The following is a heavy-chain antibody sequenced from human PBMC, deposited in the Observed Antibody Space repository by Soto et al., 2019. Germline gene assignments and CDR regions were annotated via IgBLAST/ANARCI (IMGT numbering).Heavy chain of an antibody. CDR3: AREEYCSGGSCYSPHSRWFDP. CDR2: IYSGGST. V-gene: IGHV3-66*01. CDR1: GFTVSSNY. D-gene: IGHD2-15*01. J-gene: IGHJ5*02. Sequence: EVQLVESGGGLVQPGGSLRLSCAASGFTVSSNYMSWVRQAPGKGLEWVSVIYSGGSTYYADSVKGRFTISRDNSKNTLYLQMNSLRAEDTAVYYCAREEYCSGGSCYSPHSRWFDPWGQGTLVTVSS.